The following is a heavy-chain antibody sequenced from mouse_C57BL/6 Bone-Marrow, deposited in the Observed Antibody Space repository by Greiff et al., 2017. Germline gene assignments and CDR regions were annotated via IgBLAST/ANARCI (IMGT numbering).Heavy chain of an antibody. D-gene: IGHD2-3*01. J-gene: IGHJ2*01. CDR2: IYPGSGST. CDR3: APMISYYFDY. CDR1: GYTFTSYW. V-gene: IGHV1-55*01. Sequence: QVQLQQPGAELVKPGASVKMSCKASGYTFTSYWITWVKQRPGQGLEWIGDIYPGSGSTNYNEKFKSKATLTVDTSSSTAYMQLSSLTSADAAVYYCAPMISYYFDYWGQGTTLTVSS.